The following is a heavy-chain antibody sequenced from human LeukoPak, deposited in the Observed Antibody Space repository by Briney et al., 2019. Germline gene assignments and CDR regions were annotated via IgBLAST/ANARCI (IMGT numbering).Heavy chain of an antibody. V-gene: IGHV3-11*04. Sequence: RGSLRLSRAASGFTFSDYYMSWIRQAPGKGLEWVSYISSSGSTIYYADSVKGRFTISRDNAKNSLYLQMNSLRVEDTAVYYCARRYCSSTSCPDYYYYMDVWGKGTTVTVSS. D-gene: IGHD2-2*01. J-gene: IGHJ6*03. CDR1: GFTFSDYY. CDR2: ISSSGSTI. CDR3: ARRYCSSTSCPDYYYYMDV.